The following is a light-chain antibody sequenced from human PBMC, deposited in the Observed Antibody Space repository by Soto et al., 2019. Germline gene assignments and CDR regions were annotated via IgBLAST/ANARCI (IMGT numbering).Light chain of an antibody. V-gene: IGKV3-20*01. Sequence: EIVLTQSPGTLSLSPGERATLSCRASQSVSSTYLAWYQQKPGQAPRLLIYVASSRATGIPDRFSGSGSGTDFTLTISRLEPEDFEVYYCQQYGSSLPYTFGQGTNLEI. J-gene: IGKJ2*01. CDR3: QQYGSSLPYT. CDR1: QSVSSTY. CDR2: VAS.